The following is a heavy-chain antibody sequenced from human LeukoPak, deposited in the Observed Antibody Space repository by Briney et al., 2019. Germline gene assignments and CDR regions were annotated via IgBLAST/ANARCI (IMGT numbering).Heavy chain of an antibody. J-gene: IGHJ4*02. Sequence: GGSLTLSCAASGFTFSSYAMHWVRQAPGKGLEWVAVISYDGSNKYYADSVKGRFTISRDNSKNTLYLQMNSLRAEDTAVYYCARDPYYYDSSGYYYFDYWGQGTLVTVSS. CDR1: GFTFSSYA. V-gene: IGHV3-30*04. CDR2: ISYDGSNK. D-gene: IGHD3-22*01. CDR3: ARDPYYYDSSGYYYFDY.